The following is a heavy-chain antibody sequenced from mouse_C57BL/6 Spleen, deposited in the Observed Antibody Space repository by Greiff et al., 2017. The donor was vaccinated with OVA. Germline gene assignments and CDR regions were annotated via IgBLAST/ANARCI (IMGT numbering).Heavy chain of an antibody. Sequence: EVKLQESGPGLVKPSQSLSLTCSVTGYSITSGYYWNWIRQFPGNKLEWMGYISYDGSNNYNPSLKNRISITRDTSKNQFFLKLNSVTTEDTATYYCARAGYYVYFDVWGTGTTVTVSS. D-gene: IGHD2-3*01. CDR1: GYSITSGYY. V-gene: IGHV3-6*01. CDR3: ARAGYYVYFDV. J-gene: IGHJ1*03. CDR2: ISYDGSN.